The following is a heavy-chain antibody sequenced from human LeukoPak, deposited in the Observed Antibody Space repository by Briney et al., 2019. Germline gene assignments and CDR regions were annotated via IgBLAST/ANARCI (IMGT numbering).Heavy chain of an antibody. CDR1: GFTFSSYA. V-gene: IGHV3-64*01. Sequence: GGSLRLSCAASGFTFSSYAMHWVRQAPGKGLEYVSAISSNGGSTYYANSVKGRFTISRDNSKNTLYLQMGSLRAEDMAVYYCARVGSSGWYNWFDPWGQGTLVTVSP. CDR2: ISSNGGST. CDR3: ARVGSSGWYNWFDP. J-gene: IGHJ5*02. D-gene: IGHD6-13*01.